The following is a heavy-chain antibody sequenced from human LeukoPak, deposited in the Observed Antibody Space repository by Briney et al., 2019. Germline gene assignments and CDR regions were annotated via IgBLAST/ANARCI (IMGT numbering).Heavy chain of an antibody. V-gene: IGHV1-8*01. CDR2: MNPNSGNT. D-gene: IGHD2-2*02. CDR3: ASGYCSSTSCYTSAEFDP. Sequence: ASVKVSCKASGYTFTSYDINWVRQATGQGLEWMGWMNPNSGNTGYAQKFQGRVTMTRNTSISTAYMELSSLRSEDTAVYYCASGYCSSTSCYTSAEFDPWGQGTLVTVSS. CDR1: GYTFTSYD. J-gene: IGHJ5*02.